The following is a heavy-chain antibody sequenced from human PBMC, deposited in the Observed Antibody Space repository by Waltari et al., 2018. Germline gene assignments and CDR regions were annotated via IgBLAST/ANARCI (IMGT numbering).Heavy chain of an antibody. Sequence: EVQLVETGGGLIQPGGSLRLSCAASGFTVSSNYMSWVRKAPGKGLEWVSVIYSGGSTYYADSVKGRFTISRDNSKNTLYLQMNSLRAEDTAVYYCASRAATTPAFDIWGQGTMVTVSS. D-gene: IGHD1-26*01. CDR3: ASRAATTPAFDI. CDR1: GFTVSSNY. J-gene: IGHJ3*02. V-gene: IGHV3-53*02. CDR2: IYSGGST.